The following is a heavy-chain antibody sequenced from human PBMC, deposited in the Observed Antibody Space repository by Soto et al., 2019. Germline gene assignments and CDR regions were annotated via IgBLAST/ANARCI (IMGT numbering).Heavy chain of an antibody. CDR2: IYFSGTT. Sequence: QLQLQESGPGLVKPSETLSLTCNVSGVSISDTSYCWGWIRQAPGKGLEWIGNIYFSGTTFYNPSLKSRLSISVDTAQNQFALRLTSVTAADTAVYYCARHGSYWGQGTLVTVSS. CDR3: ARHGSY. V-gene: IGHV4-39*01. CDR1: GVSISDTSYC. J-gene: IGHJ4*02.